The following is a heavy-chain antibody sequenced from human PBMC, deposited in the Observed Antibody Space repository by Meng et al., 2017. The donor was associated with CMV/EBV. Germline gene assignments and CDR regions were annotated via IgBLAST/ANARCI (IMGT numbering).Heavy chain of an antibody. V-gene: IGHV4-30-4*08. D-gene: IGHD6-13*01. CDR3: ARAQYSSSCDY. CDR1: GGSISSGDYC. CDR2: IYCSGSN. Sequence: QVQLQGSRAVLVTPPHPLSLTSISCGGSISSGDYCWSWLHQPAEKRLEWIGYIYCSGSNYYPPFLKSLVTISVKTNKNQFSLKMTPVTAADTAVYYCARAQYSSSCDYWGQGTLVTVSS. J-gene: IGHJ4*02.